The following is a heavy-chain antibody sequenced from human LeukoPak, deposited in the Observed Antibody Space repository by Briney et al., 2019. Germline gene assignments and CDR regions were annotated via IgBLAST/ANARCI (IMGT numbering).Heavy chain of an antibody. J-gene: IGHJ4*02. CDR2: ISSSSSYI. CDR3: AKRWDILTGYPIDY. V-gene: IGHV3-21*04. CDR1: GFTFSSYS. D-gene: IGHD3-9*01. Sequence: GGSLRLSCAASGFTFSSYSMNWVRQAPGKGLEWVSSISSSSSYIYYADSVKGRFTISRDNSKNTLYLQMNSLRAEDTAVYYCAKRWDILTGYPIDYWGQGTLVTVSS.